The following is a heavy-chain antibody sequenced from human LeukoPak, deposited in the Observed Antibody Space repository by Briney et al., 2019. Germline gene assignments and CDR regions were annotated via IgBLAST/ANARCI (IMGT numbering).Heavy chain of an antibody. CDR3: ARGAPAAIFDP. CDR2: INHSGST. Sequence: SETLSLTCAVYGGSFSVYYWSWIRQPPGKGLEWIGEINHSGSTNYNPSLKSRVTISVDTSKNQFSLKLSSVTAADTAVYYCARGAPAAIFDPWGQGTLVTVSS. D-gene: IGHD2-2*02. J-gene: IGHJ5*02. V-gene: IGHV4-34*01. CDR1: GGSFSVYY.